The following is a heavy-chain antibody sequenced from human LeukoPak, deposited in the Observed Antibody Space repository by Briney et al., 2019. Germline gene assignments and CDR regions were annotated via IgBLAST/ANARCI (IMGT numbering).Heavy chain of an antibody. D-gene: IGHD6-19*01. Sequence: GGSLRLSCIASGFAFSTYGMHWVRQAPGKGLEWVAVISYDGRNKYYVDSVKGRFTVSRDNSKNTVYLQMDSLRAEDTAIYYCAKETAVTGTGFFDYWGQGTLVTVSS. CDR3: AKETAVTGTGFFDY. J-gene: IGHJ4*02. CDR2: ISYDGRNK. CDR1: GFAFSTYG. V-gene: IGHV3-30*18.